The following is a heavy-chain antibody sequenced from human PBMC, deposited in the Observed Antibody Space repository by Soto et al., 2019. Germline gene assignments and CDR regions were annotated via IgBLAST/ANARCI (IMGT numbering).Heavy chain of an antibody. CDR3: ARVSCSGGSCYRLDYYYYGMDV. CDR1: GGSICSGGYY. D-gene: IGHD2-15*01. V-gene: IGHV4-31*03. Sequence: PSETLSLTCTVSGGSICSGGYYWRWNRQNPGKGLEWIGYIYYSGSTYYNPSLKSRVTISVDTSKNQFSLKLSSVTAADTAVYYCARVSCSGGSCYRLDYYYYGMDVWGQGTTVTVSS. J-gene: IGHJ6*02. CDR2: IYYSGST.